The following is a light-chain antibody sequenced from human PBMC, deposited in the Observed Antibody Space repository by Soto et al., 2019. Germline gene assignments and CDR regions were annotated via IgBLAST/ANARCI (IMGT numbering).Light chain of an antibody. CDR3: WHVV. CDR2: STD. CDR1: SGSVSTSYY. Sequence: QAVVTQEASFSVSPGRTVTLTCGLNSGSVSTSYYFNWYQETPGQAPRTLVYSTDTRSSGVPDRFSGSILGNKTALTITGAQADDESVYGLWHVVFGGGTKVTVL. V-gene: IGLV8-61*01. J-gene: IGLJ2*01.